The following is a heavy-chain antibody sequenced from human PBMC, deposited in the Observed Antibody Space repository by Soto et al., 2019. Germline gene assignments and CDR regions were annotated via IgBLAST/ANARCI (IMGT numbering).Heavy chain of an antibody. J-gene: IGHJ4*02. CDR3: ARESEDLTSNFDY. Sequence: GGSLRLSCGASGFTFRSYDMNWVRQAPGKGLEWVSYISHSGSTIYYVDSVRGRFTISRDNAKNSLYLEMNSLRAEDTAVYYCARESEDLTSNFDYWGQGTLVTVSS. CDR1: GFTFRSYD. CDR2: ISHSGSTI. V-gene: IGHV3-48*03.